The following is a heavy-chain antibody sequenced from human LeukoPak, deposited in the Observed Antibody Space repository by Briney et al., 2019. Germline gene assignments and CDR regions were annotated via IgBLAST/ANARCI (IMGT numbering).Heavy chain of an antibody. V-gene: IGHV4-39*01. D-gene: IGHD3-10*01. CDR1: GGSISSSSYY. J-gene: IGHJ4*02. CDR3: ARREAYYYGSGSYRY. CDR2: IYYSGST. Sequence: PSETLSLTCTVSGGSISSSSYYWGWIRQPPGKGLEWIGSIYYSGSTYYNPSLKSRVTISVDTSKNQFSLKLSSVIAADSAVYYCARREAYYYGSGSYRYWGQGTLVTVSS.